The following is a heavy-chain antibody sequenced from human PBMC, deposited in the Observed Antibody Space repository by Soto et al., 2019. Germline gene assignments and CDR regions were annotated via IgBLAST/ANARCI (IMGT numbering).Heavy chain of an antibody. CDR1: GVSVNSGNYY. J-gene: IGHJ6*02. CDR3: ASGTIYHSYGMHV. CDR2: IYQSGST. Sequence: QVQLQESGPGLVKPSETLSLTCTVSGVSVNSGNYYWSWIRQTPGKGLEWIGYIYQSGSTRYNPYLKSRVTISLVTSKNQFSLKMTSVTAADTAVYYCASGTIYHSYGMHVWGQGKMVTVSS. D-gene: IGHD2-2*01. V-gene: IGHV4-61*01.